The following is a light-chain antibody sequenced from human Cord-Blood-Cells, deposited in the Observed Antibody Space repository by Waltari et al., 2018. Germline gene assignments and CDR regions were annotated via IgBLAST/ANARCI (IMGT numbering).Light chain of an antibody. CDR3: YSAADNNRGV. CDR2: KDS. Sequence: SYELTQPSSVSVSPGQTARIPCPGDVLAKTYARWFQQKPGQAPVLVIYKDSERPSGIPERFSGSSSGTTVTLTISGAQVEDEADYYCYSAADNNRGVFGGGTKLTVL. J-gene: IGLJ3*02. V-gene: IGLV3-27*01. CDR1: VLAKTY.